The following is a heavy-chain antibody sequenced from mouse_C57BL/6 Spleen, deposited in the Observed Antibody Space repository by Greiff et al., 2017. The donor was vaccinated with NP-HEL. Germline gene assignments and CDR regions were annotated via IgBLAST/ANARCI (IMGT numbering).Heavy chain of an antibody. CDR1: GYAFTNYL. CDR2: INPGSGGT. CDR3: ARRGIYGSSYRFAY. D-gene: IGHD1-1*01. Sequence: VQLQQSGAELVRPGTSVKVSCKASGYAFTNYLIEWVKQRPGQGLEWIGVINPGSGGTNYNEKFKGKATLTADKSSSTAYMQLSSLTSEDSAVYFCARRGIYGSSYRFAYWGQGTLVTVSA. J-gene: IGHJ3*01. V-gene: IGHV1-54*01.